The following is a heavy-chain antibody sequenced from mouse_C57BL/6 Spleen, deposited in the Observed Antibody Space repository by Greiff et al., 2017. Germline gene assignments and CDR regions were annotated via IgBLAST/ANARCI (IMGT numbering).Heavy chain of an antibody. J-gene: IGHJ2*01. V-gene: IGHV1-59*01. Sequence: QVQLQQPGAELVRPGTSVKLSCKASGYTFTSYWMHWVKQRPGQGLEWIGVIDPSDSYTNYNQKFKGKATLTVDTSSSTAYMQLSSLTSEDSAVYYCAREVTTFFDYWGQGTTLTVSS. CDR1: GYTFTSYW. CDR3: AREVTTFFDY. D-gene: IGHD2-2*01. CDR2: IDPSDSYT.